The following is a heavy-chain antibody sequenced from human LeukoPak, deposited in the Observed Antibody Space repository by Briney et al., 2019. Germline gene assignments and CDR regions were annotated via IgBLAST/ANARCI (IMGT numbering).Heavy chain of an antibody. J-gene: IGHJ5*02. CDR2: IYYSGST. CDR3: ARDLLLSSVFDP. V-gene: IGHV4-39*07. Sequence: PSETLSLTCTVSGGSISSSSYYWGWIRQPPGKGLEWIGSIYYSGSTYYNPSLKSRATISVDTSKNQFSLKLSSVTAADTAVYYCARDLLLSSVFDPWGQGTLVTVSS. CDR1: GGSISSSSYY. D-gene: IGHD3-10*01.